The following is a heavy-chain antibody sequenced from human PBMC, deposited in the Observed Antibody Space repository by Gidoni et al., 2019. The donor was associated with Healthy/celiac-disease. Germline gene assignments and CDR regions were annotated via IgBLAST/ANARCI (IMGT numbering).Heavy chain of an antibody. V-gene: IGHV4-59*01. Sequence: QVQLQESGPGLVKPSETLSLTCTVSGGSISSYYWSWIRQPPGKGLEWIGYIYYSGSTNYNPSLKSRVTISVDTSKNQFSLKLSSVTAADTAVYYCARLYGSGSYEDYWGQGTLVTVSS. D-gene: IGHD3-10*01. CDR3: ARLYGSGSYEDY. CDR1: GGSISSYY. J-gene: IGHJ4*02. CDR2: IYYSGST.